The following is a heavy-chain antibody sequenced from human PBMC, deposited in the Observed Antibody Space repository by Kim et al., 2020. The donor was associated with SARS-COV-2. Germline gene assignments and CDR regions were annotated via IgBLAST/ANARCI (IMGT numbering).Heavy chain of an antibody. V-gene: IGHV1-3*01. J-gene: IGHJ6*03. D-gene: IGHD3-3*01. CDR1: GYTFTSYA. CDR2: INAGNGNT. Sequence: ASVKVSCKASGYTFTSYAMHWVRQAPGQRLEWMGWINAGNGNTKYSQKFQGRVTITRDTSASTAYMELSSLRSEDTAVYYCARVLSTTIFGVVKNYYYYYMDVWGKGTKVAVSS. CDR3: ARVLSTTIFGVVKNYYYYYMDV.